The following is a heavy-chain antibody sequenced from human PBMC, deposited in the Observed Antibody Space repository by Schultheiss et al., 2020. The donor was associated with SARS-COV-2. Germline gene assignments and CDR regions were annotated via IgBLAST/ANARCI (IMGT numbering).Heavy chain of an antibody. CDR3: AHRHLYSGYDY. CDR2: IDWDDDK. Sequence: SGPTLVKPTQTLTLTCTFSGFSLSTSGMRASWIRQPPGKALEWLARIDWDDDKYYSTSLRTRLTISRDTSKNQVVFTVTNMDPVDTATYYCAHRHLYSGYDYWGQGTLVTVSS. D-gene: IGHD5-12*01. J-gene: IGHJ4*02. V-gene: IGHV2-70*12. CDR1: GFSLSTSGMR.